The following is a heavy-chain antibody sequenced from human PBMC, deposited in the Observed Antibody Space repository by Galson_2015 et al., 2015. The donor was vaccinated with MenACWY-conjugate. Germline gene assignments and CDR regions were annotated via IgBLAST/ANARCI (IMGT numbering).Heavy chain of an antibody. D-gene: IGHD2-15*01. J-gene: IGHJ4*02. CDR2: IRFDGSNE. CDR1: GFMFSDFG. V-gene: IGHV3-30*02. CDR3: AKDRGSGVSPPDC. Sequence: SLRLSCAASGFMFSDFGMHWVRQAPGKGLEWVTFIRFDGSNEYYADSVKGRFTISRDNSKKTMYLQMNSLRPEDTAVYYCAKDRGSGVSPPDCWGQGTLVTVSS.